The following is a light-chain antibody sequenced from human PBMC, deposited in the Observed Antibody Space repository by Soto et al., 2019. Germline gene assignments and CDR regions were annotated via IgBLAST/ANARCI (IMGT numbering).Light chain of an antibody. Sequence: NVLTQPPVTLSLSPGDRTPLSCRARESVSSIYVAWYQQKPGQAPRLLIYGASSRATGIPDRFNGSGSGTDFTLTISSLEPEDFAVYFCQQRSKRPPITSGQRTRLEI. CDR1: ESVSSIY. CDR3: QQRSKRPPIT. CDR2: GAS. J-gene: IGKJ5*01. V-gene: IGKV3D-20*02.